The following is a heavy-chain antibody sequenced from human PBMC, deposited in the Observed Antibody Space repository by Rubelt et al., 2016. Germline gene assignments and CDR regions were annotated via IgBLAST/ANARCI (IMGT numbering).Heavy chain of an antibody. V-gene: IGHV4-34*01. D-gene: IGHD6-13*01. CDR3: ARGAGP. CDR1: GGSFSGYY. CDR2: INHSGST. J-gene: IGHJ5*02. Sequence: QVQLQQWGAGLLKPSETLSLTCAVYGGSFSGYYWSWIRQPPGKGLEWIGEINHSGSTNYNPSLKSRVAISVDTSKNQFSMRLGSVTAADTAVYYCARGAGPWGQGTLVTVSS.